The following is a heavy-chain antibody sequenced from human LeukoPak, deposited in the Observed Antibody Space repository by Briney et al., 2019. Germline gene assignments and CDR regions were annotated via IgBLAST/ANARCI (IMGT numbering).Heavy chain of an antibody. CDR2: IRSDTTT. J-gene: IGHJ4*02. D-gene: IGHD4-17*01. Sequence: GGSLRLSCAASGFTASSGTMIWVRQAPGKGLGCVSYIRSDTTTEYAEYVKGRFTISRDDSKNTVYLQMNSLRVEDTSVYYCARRRGGYGDGDFDYWGQGTLVTVSS. CDR3: ARRRGGYGDGDFDY. V-gene: IGHV3-66*04. CDR1: GFTASSGT.